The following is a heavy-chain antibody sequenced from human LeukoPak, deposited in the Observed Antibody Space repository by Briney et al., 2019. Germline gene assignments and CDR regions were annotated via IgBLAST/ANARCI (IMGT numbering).Heavy chain of an antibody. CDR3: AREQGDWTFDY. D-gene: IGHD2-21*02. J-gene: IGHJ4*02. CDR2: INTDGSST. V-gene: IGHV3-74*01. CDR1: GFTFSSYW. Sequence: GGSLRLSCAASGFTFSSYWMHWFLQAPGKGLVWVSRINTDGSSTSYADSVKGRFTISRDNAKNTLYLQMNSLRAEDTAVYYCAREQGDWTFDYWGQGTLVTVSS.